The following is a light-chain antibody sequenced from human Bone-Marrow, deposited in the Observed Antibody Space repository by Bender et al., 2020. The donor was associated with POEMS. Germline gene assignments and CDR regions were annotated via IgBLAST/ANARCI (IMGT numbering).Light chain of an antibody. CDR1: NIGRIS. V-gene: IGLV3-21*03. Sequence: SYVLTQPPSVSVAPGNTATLTCEGTDNIGRISVHWYQQRPGQAPVGVMYDDRERPSGIPERFSGSISGNTATLTISSVEAGDEADYYCQVWDSSSDHVVFGGGTKLTVL. CDR2: DDR. CDR3: QVWDSSSDHVV. J-gene: IGLJ2*01.